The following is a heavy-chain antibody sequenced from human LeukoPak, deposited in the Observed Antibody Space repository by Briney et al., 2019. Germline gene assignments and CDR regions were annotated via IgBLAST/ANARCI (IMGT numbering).Heavy chain of an antibody. CDR1: GFTFTNYW. Sequence: GGSLRLPCAASGFTFTNYWMTWVRQAPGKGPEWVSYISSSGSTIYYADSVKGRFTISRDNAKNSLYLQMNSLRAEDTAVYYCARSIGYCSGGSCYGGGLDYWGQGTLVTVSS. D-gene: IGHD2-15*01. J-gene: IGHJ4*02. CDR2: ISSSGSTI. V-gene: IGHV3-11*01. CDR3: ARSIGYCSGGSCYGGGLDY.